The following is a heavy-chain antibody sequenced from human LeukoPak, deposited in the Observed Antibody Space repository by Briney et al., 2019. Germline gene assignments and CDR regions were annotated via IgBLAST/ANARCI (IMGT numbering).Heavy chain of an antibody. D-gene: IGHD5-18*01. V-gene: IGHV3-23*01. Sequence: GGSLRLSCAASGFTFSNYAMSWVRQAPGKGLGWVSTISGSGTSTYYADSVKGRFTISRDNSKNTVYLQMNNLRAEDTAVYYCAKGGYSSGRYFYYYMDVWGEGTTVTVSS. CDR2: ISGSGTST. CDR1: GFTFSNYA. CDR3: AKGGYSSGRYFYYYMDV. J-gene: IGHJ6*03.